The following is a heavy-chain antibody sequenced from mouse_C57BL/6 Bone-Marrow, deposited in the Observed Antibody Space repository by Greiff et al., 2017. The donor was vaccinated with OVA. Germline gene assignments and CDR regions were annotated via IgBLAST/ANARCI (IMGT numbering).Heavy chain of an antibody. CDR3: ARLPAYYCNY. Sequence: VQLQQPGAELVKPGASVKMSCKASGYTFTSYWITWVKQRPGQGLEWIGDIYPGSGSTNYNEKFKSKATLTVETSSSTAYMQLSSLTSEDSAVYYCARLPAYYCNYWGQGTTLTVSS. J-gene: IGHJ2*01. D-gene: IGHD2-10*01. V-gene: IGHV1-55*01. CDR1: GYTFTSYW. CDR2: IYPGSGST.